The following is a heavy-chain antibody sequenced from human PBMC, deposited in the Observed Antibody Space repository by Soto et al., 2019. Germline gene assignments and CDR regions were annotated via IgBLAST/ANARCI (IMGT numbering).Heavy chain of an antibody. CDR3: ARDASEGAYYNSAIED. Sequence: QVQLVQSGAEVKKPGASVKVSCMASGYIFTRYYIHWVRQAPGRGLEWMGVINPSGGSATYAQKFQDRVTLTRDTSTRTVYMELISLGSDDTGLYYCARDASEGAYYNSAIEDWGQGTLVTVS. V-gene: IGHV1-46*01. D-gene: IGHD1-26*01. CDR1: GYIFTRYY. J-gene: IGHJ3*01. CDR2: INPSGGSA.